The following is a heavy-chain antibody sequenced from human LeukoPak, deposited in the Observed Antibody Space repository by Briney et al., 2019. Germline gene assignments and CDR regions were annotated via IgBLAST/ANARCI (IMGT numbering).Heavy chain of an antibody. Sequence: GGSLRLSCAASGFTVSSNYMSWVRQAPGKGLEWVSVIYSGGSTYYADSVKGRFTISRDNSKNTLYLQMNSLRAEDTAVYYCARLVYSYGCNCFDYWGREPWSPSPQ. V-gene: IGHV3-53*01. CDR2: IYSGGST. CDR1: GFTVSSNY. D-gene: IGHD5-18*01. CDR3: ARLVYSYGCNCFDY. J-gene: IGHJ4*02.